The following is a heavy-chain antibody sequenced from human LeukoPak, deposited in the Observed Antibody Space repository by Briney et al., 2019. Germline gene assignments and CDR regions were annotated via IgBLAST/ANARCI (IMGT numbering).Heavy chain of an antibody. CDR1: GFTFSSYA. D-gene: IGHD2-2*01. CDR3: AKDLESVTVVVPAAMVYYFDY. CDR2: INGSGGST. J-gene: IGHJ4*02. V-gene: IGHV3-23*01. Sequence: GGSLRLSCAASGFTFSSYAMSWVRQAPGKGLEWVSAINGSGGSTYYADSVKGRFAISRDNSKNTLYLQMNSLRAEDTAVYYCAKDLESVTVVVPAAMVYYFDYWGQGTLVIVSS.